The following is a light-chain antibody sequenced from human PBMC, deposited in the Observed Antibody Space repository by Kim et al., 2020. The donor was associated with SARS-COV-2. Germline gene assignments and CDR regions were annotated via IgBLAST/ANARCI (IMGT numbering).Light chain of an antibody. Sequence: ASVGDRVTITCRASQNINIYLSWYHHKPGKAPKLLIYNASTLHSGVPSRFSGSGSGTDFTLTITTLQPEDFATYYCQQSYITPITFGQGTRLEIK. CDR3: QQSYITPIT. J-gene: IGKJ5*01. V-gene: IGKV1-39*01. CDR2: NAS. CDR1: QNINIY.